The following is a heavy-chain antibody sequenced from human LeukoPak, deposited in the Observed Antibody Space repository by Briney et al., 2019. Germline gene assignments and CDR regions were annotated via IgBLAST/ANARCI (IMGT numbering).Heavy chain of an antibody. D-gene: IGHD1-1*01. CDR3: ANTNDRDGDFNGDY. CDR2: ISASGGAT. V-gene: IGHV3-23*01. Sequence: PGGSLRLSCAASGFTFSNYALSWVRQAPGKGLEWVSTISASGGATYYADSVKGRFTISRDNSRNTLYLQMNSLRAEDTAVYYCANTNDRDGDFNGDYWGQGTLVTVSA. J-gene: IGHJ4*02. CDR1: GFTFSNYA.